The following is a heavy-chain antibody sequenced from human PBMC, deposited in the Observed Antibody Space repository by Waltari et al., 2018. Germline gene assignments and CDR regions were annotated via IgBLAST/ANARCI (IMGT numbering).Heavy chain of an antibody. Sequence: EGQLVESGGGLVQPGGSLRLPCAASGFSFGDFWMHWVRQAPGKGLEWVSRINIDGGYISYTDSVKGRFTISRDNAKNTLFLQLNSLRVEDTAVYYCARKGGRGYPYGPFYYDNWGQGTLVTVSP. CDR3: ARKGGRGYPYGPFYYDN. CDR1: GFSFGDFW. J-gene: IGHJ4*02. CDR2: INIDGGYI. D-gene: IGHD5-18*01. V-gene: IGHV3-74*01.